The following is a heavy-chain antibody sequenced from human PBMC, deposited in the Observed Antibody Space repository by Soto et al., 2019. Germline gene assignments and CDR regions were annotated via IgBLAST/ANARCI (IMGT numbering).Heavy chain of an antibody. CDR1: GFTFSSYW. CDR3: ARASAGSSSWYYFLEDYYYGMDV. CDR2: INSDGSST. D-gene: IGHD6-13*01. J-gene: IGHJ6*02. V-gene: IGHV3-74*01. Sequence: PGGSLRLSCAASGFTFSSYWMHWVRQAPGKGLVWVSRINSDGSSTSYADSVKGRFTISRDNAKNTLYLQMNSLRAEDTAVYYCARASAGSSSWYYFLEDYYYGMDVCGQGTTVTVSS.